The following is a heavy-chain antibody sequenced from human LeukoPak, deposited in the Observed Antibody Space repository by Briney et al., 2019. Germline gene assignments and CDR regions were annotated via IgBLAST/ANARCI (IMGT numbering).Heavy chain of an antibody. CDR3: ARDVPYYDFWSGYWHYSDY. CDR2: ITAYNGNT. V-gene: IGHV1-18*01. D-gene: IGHD3-3*01. J-gene: IGHJ4*02. CDR1: GYTFIHYG. Sequence: ASVKVSCKASGYTFIHYGISWVRQAPGQGLEWMGWITAYNGNTKYAQKLQGRVTMTTDTSTSTAYMELRSLRSDDTAVYYCARDVPYYDFWSGYWHYSDYWGQGTLVTVSS.